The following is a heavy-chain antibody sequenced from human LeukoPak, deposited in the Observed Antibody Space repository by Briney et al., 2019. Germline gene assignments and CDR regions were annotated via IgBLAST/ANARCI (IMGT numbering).Heavy chain of an antibody. CDR2: IQTDGGDK. CDR3: AREGGTVVVGRFDY. Sequence: PGGSLRLSCAASGINFRASGMHWVRQAPGMGLEWGTFIQTDGGDKRYAASVAGRFTISRDDSKNTVYLHMNSLRPDDSALYYCAREGGTVVVGRFDYWGQGTLVTVSS. D-gene: IGHD2-2*01. V-gene: IGHV3-30*02. CDR1: GINFRASG. J-gene: IGHJ4*02.